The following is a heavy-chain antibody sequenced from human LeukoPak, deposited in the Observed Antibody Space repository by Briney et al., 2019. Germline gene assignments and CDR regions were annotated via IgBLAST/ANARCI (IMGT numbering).Heavy chain of an antibody. CDR2: IYYSGST. CDR1: GGSVSSGSYY. CDR3: ARHLQWPPTG. V-gene: IGHV4-61*01. D-gene: IGHD6-19*01. Sequence: PSETLSLTCTVSGGSVSSGSYYWSWIRQPPGKGLEWIGYIYYSGSTNYNPSLKSRVTISVDTSKNQFSLKLSSVTAADTAVYYCARHLQWPPTGWGQGTLVTVSS. J-gene: IGHJ4*02.